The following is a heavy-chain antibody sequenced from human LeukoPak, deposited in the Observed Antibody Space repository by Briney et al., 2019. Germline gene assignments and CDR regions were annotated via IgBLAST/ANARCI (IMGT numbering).Heavy chain of an antibody. CDR2: IYYTGST. Sequence: SETLSLTCSVSGGSVTSGGFYWGWLRQPPGKGPEWIATIYYTGSTYYNPSLNSRVTASIDTSKNQFSLRLTSVTATDTAVYHCARHSGSGSLSRPFDPWGQGTLVTVS. D-gene: IGHD3-10*01. CDR3: ARHSGSGSLSRPFDP. V-gene: IGHV4-39*01. CDR1: GGSVTSGGFY. J-gene: IGHJ5*02.